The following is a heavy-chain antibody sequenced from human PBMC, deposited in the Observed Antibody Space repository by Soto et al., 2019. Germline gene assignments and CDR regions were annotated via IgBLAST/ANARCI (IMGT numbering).Heavy chain of an antibody. D-gene: IGHD5-12*01. CDR2: ISYDGSNK. V-gene: IGHV3-30*18. CDR3: AKELRDGYNYHADAFDI. Sequence: GGSLRLSCAASGFTFSSYGMHWVRQAPGKGLEWVAVISYDGSNKYYADSVKGRFTISRDNSKNTLYLQMNSLRAEDTAVYYCAKELRDGYNYHADAFDIWGQGTMVTVSS. CDR1: GFTFSSYG. J-gene: IGHJ3*02.